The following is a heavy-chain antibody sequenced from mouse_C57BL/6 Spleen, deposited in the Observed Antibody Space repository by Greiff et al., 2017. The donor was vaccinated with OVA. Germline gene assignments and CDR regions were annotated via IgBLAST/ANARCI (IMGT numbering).Heavy chain of an antibody. CDR2: ISSGSSTI. V-gene: IGHV5-17*01. D-gene: IGHD2-1*01. CDR1: GFTFSDYG. J-gene: IGHJ4*01. Sequence: EVKLEESGGGLVKPGGSLKLSCAASGFTFSDYGMHWVRQAPEKGLEWVAYISSGSSTIYYADTVKGRFTISRDNAKNTLFLQMTSLRSEDTAMYYCAKEVGNSYAMDYWGQGTSVTVSS. CDR3: AKEVGNSYAMDY.